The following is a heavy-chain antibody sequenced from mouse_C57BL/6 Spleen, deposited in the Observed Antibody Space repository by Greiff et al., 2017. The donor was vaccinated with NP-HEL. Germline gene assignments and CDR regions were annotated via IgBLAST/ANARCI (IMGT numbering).Heavy chain of an antibody. CDR2: IYYSGTI. D-gene: IGHD2-3*01. Sequence: EVQLQESGPGLVKPSQTVFLTCTVTGISITTGNYRWSWIRQFPGNKLEWIGYIYYSGTITYNPSLTSRTTITRDTPKNQFFLEMNSLTAEDTATYYCARFYDGYYDYFDYWGQGTTLTVSS. V-gene: IGHV3-5*01. CDR1: GISITTGNYR. J-gene: IGHJ2*01. CDR3: ARFYDGYYDYFDY.